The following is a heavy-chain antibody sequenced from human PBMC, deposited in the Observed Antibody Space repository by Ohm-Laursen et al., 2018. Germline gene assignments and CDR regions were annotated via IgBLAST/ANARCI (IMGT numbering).Heavy chain of an antibody. CDR1: GFTISNNY. D-gene: IGHD3-16*01. CDR3: ARDVPGIVASRGGG. V-gene: IGHV3-53*01. CDR2: IYSGGDM. Sequence: GSLRLSCTASGFTISNNYMNWVRQAPGKGLELVSLIYSGGDMFYADSVKGRFTISRDKSKNTLYLQMNSLRVEDTAMYFCARDVPGIVASRGGGWGQGTLVTVSS. J-gene: IGHJ4*02.